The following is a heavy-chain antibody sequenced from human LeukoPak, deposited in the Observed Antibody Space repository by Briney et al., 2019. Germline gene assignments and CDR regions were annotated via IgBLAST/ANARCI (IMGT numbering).Heavy chain of an antibody. CDR2: INPSGGST. V-gene: IGHV1-46*01. Sequence: ASVKVSCKASGYTFTSYYMHWVRQAPGQGLEWMGIINPSGGSTSYAQKFQGRVTMTRDTSTSTVYMEPSSLRSEDTAVYYCARDFYYDSSGYYSPDAFDIWGQGTMVTVSS. CDR1: GYTFTSYY. J-gene: IGHJ3*02. D-gene: IGHD3-22*01. CDR3: ARDFYYDSSGYYSPDAFDI.